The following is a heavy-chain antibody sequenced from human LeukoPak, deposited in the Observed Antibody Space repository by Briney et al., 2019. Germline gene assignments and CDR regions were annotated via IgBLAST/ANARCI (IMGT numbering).Heavy chain of an antibody. V-gene: IGHV1-2*02. CDR2: INPNSGGT. CDR1: GYTFTRYY. CDR3: ARLGSLRIDY. J-gene: IGHJ4*02. D-gene: IGHD1-14*01. Sequence: ASVTVSCTASGYTFTRYYLQWVRQAPGQGLEWMGWINPNSGGTNYAQKFQGRVTMTRDTSISTAYMELTRLRSDDTAVYYCARLGSLRIDYWGQGTLVTVSS.